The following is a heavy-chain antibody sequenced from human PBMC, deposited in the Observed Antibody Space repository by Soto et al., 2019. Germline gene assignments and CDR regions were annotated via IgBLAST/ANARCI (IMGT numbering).Heavy chain of an antibody. V-gene: IGHV3-74*01. Sequence: EVQLVESGGGLLQPGGSLTLSCTASGFTFSNYWMHWVRQAPGKGLVWVSRTKSDGSGTSYTDSVKGRFTISRDNAYNTLYLQMSNLRAEDTAVYYCARVGFYYGPGRMDFWRKGTRVIVSS. CDR3: ARVGFYYGPGRMDF. D-gene: IGHD3-10*01. CDR2: TKSDGSGT. CDR1: GFTFSNYW. J-gene: IGHJ6*04.